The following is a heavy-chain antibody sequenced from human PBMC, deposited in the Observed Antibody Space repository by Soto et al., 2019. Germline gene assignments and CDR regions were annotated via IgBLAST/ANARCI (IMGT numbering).Heavy chain of an antibody. CDR2: IYYRGDT. CDR1: GGSISTSNYY. Sequence: QLQLQEPGPGLVNPSETLSLTCNVSGGSISTSNYYWAWVRQPPGKGLEWIASIYYRGDTYYHPSLRSRLTVSVDTSKNQFSLSRTSLTAADTAMYFWASLQVLGNFDYCGQGTLVTVSS. CDR3: ASLQVLGNFDY. V-gene: IGHV4-39*01. J-gene: IGHJ4*02. D-gene: IGHD1-1*01.